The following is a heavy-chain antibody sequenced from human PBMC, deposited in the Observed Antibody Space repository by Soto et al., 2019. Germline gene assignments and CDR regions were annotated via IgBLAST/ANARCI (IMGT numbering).Heavy chain of an antibody. V-gene: IGHV4-34*01. D-gene: IGHD3-10*01. CDR2: INHSGST. J-gene: IGHJ5*02. CDR1: GGSFSGYY. CDR3: ARGSDYGSGSRENWFDP. Sequence: QVQLQQWGAGLLKPSETLSLTCAVYGGSFSGYYWSWIRQPPGKGLEWIGEINHSGSTNYNPSLKTRVTISVDTSKNQFSLKLSSVTAADTAVYFYARGSDYGSGSRENWFDPWGQGTLVTVSS.